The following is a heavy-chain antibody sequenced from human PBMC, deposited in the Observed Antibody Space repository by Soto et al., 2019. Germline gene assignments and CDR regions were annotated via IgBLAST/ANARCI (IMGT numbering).Heavy chain of an antibody. J-gene: IGHJ3*02. V-gene: IGHV3-21*01. D-gene: IGHD3-3*01. Sequence: GGSLRLSCAASGFTFSSYSMNWVRQAPGKGLEWVSSISSSSYIYYADSVKGRFTISRDKAKNSLYLQMNSLRAEDTAVYYCARDILRFLEWLLPDAFDIWGQGTMVTVSS. CDR3: ARDILRFLEWLLPDAFDI. CDR1: GFTFSSYS. CDR2: ISSSSYI.